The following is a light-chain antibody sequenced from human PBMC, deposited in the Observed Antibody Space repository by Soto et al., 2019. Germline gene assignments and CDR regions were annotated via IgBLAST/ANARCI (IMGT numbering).Light chain of an antibody. CDR2: DVS. CDR3: STYTSSSTLDV. J-gene: IGLJ1*01. CDR1: SSDVGGYNY. V-gene: IGLV2-14*01. Sequence: QSVLTQPASVSGSPGQSITISCTGTSSDVGGYNYVSWYQQHPGKAPKLMIYDVSNRPSGVSNRFSGSKSGNTASLTISGLQAEVEADYYCSTYTSSSTLDVFGTGTKVNV.